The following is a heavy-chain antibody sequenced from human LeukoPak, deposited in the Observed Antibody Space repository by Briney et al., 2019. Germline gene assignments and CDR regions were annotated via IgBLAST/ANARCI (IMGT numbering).Heavy chain of an antibody. D-gene: IGHD3-10*01. CDR1: GGSISRYY. CDR2: IYYSGST. J-gene: IGHJ3*02. Sequence: SETLSLTCTVSGGSISRYYWSWIRQPPGKGLGWIGYIYYSGSTNYNPSLKSRVTISVDTSKNQFSLKLSSVTAADTAVYYCARDYYGSGSAHASDIWGQGTMVTVSS. V-gene: IGHV4-59*01. CDR3: ARDYYGSGSAHASDI.